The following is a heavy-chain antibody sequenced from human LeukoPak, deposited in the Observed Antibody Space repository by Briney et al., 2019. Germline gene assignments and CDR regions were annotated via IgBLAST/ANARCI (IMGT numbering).Heavy chain of an antibody. CDR1: DFTVSSNS. Sequence: GGSLRLSCAASDFTVSSNSMSWVRQAPGKGLEWVSVTYSSGSTHYADSVKGRFTISRDSSKNTLYLQMNSLRAEDTAVYYCATESYGATWGQGTLFTVSS. J-gene: IGHJ4*02. D-gene: IGHD1-26*01. CDR3: ATESYGAT. V-gene: IGHV3-53*01. CDR2: TYSSGST.